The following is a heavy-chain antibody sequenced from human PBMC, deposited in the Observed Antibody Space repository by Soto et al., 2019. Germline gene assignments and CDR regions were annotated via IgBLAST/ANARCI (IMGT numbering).Heavy chain of an antibody. CDR1: GYTFTNHA. D-gene: IGHD2-15*01. Sequence: QLVQSGAEVKKPGASVKVSCKTSGYTFTNHAIHWVRQAPGQRLEWMGWNNPGNGYTKYSQDFQGRVDFTRDTSASIAYMELTSLTSDDMATYYCARDVCRGFRCPFDSGMDIWGQGTTVTVS. J-gene: IGHJ6*02. CDR2: NNPGNGYT. CDR3: ARDVCRGFRCPFDSGMDI. V-gene: IGHV1-3*02.